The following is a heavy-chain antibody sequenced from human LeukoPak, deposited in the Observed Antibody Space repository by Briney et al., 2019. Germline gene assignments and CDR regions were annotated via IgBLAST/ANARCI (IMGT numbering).Heavy chain of an antibody. J-gene: IGHJ4*02. Sequence: PGGSLRLSCAASGFTFSSYTMSWVRQAPGKGLEWVSSISSSSSYIYYADSVKGRFTVSRDNAKTSLYLQVNSLRADDSALYYCARLAAAGTEFDYWGLGAQVAVSS. CDR3: ARLAAAGTEFDY. D-gene: IGHD6-13*01. CDR1: GFTFSSYT. CDR2: ISSSSSYI. V-gene: IGHV3-21*01.